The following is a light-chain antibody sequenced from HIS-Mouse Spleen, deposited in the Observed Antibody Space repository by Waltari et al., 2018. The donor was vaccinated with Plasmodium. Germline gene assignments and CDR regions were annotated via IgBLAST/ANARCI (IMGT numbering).Light chain of an antibody. CDR1: SGSIPSNL. CDR2: EDN. V-gene: IGLV6-57*04. CDR3: QSYDSSNHWV. J-gene: IGLJ3*02. Sequence: NFMLTQPHSVSESPGTTVTISCTRSSGSIPSNLVQRAQQRPGSAPTTVIYEDNQRPSGVPDRFSGSIDSSSNSASLTISGLKTEDEADYYCQSYDSSNHWVFGGGTKLTVL.